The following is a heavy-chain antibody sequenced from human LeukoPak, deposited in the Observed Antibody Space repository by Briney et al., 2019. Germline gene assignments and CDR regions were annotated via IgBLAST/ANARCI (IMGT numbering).Heavy chain of an antibody. J-gene: IGHJ4*02. CDR2: ISLTGLT. D-gene: IGHD2-8*01. Sequence: SETLSLTCGVSGGSIRSTNWWSWVRQPPGQGLEWIGEISLTGLTHYNPSLESRVTVSLDKSKNQLSLNLTSVTAADTAVYYCSRENGAFSPFGYWGQGTLVTVLS. CDR1: GGSIRSTNW. CDR3: SRENGAFSPFGY. V-gene: IGHV4-4*02.